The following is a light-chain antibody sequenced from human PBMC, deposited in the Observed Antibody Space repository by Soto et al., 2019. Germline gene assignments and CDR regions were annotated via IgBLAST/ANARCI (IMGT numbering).Light chain of an antibody. J-gene: IGKJ5*01. CDR2: GAS. Sequence: EVVLTQSPGTLSLSAGERATLFCRASERVASNYLAWYQQKPGQAPRLLIYGASTRAAGISARFSGSGSGTDFTLTITRLEPEDFAVFYCQQYGSSLITFGQGTRLEIK. V-gene: IGKV3-20*01. CDR3: QQYGSSLIT. CDR1: ERVASNY.